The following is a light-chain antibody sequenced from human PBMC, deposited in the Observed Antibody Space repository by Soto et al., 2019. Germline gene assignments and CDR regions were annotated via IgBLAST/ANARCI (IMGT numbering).Light chain of an antibody. CDR3: QQYNTYST. CDR2: AAS. CDR1: QSISTY. J-gene: IGKJ5*01. V-gene: IGKV1-39*01. Sequence: DIQMTQSPSSLSASVGDRVTITCRASQSISTYLNWYQQKPGKAPKFLIYAASSLQSGVPSRFSGSASGTDFTLTISSLEPEDFAVYYCQQYNTYSTFGQGTRLEIK.